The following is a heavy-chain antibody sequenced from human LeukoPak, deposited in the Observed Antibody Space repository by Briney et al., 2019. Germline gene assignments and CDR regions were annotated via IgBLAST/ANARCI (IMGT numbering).Heavy chain of an antibody. V-gene: IGHV1-69*13. CDR2: IIPIFGTA. Sequence: SVKVSCKASGGTFSSYAISWVRQAPGQGLEWMGGIIPIFGTANYAQKFQGRVTITADESTSTAYMELSSLRSEDTAVYYCASAHDYGDYEYYFDYWGQGTLVTVSS. CDR3: ASAHDYGDYEYYFDY. D-gene: IGHD4-17*01. CDR1: GGTFSSYA. J-gene: IGHJ4*02.